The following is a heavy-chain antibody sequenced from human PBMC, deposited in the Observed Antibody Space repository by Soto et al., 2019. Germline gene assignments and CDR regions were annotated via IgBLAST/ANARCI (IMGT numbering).Heavy chain of an antibody. Sequence: GGSRRLSCAASEMTFRNYSMNWVRQAPGKGLEWVSSISSGGSYIYYADSGKGRFTISRDNAKNSLSLQMTSLRAEDTAVYYCATSGVATGFDFWGQGTLVTVSS. V-gene: IGHV3-21*06. CDR3: ATSGVATGFDF. J-gene: IGHJ4*02. CDR2: ISSGGSYI. D-gene: IGHD5-12*01. CDR1: EMTFRNYS.